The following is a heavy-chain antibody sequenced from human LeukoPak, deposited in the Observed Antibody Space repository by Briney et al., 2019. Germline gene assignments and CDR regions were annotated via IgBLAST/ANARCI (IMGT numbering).Heavy chain of an antibody. J-gene: IGHJ4*02. CDR2: ISWNSGSI. CDR3: AKAHGYSYGYFDY. Sequence: GGSLRLSCAASGFTFDAYAMHWVRQAPGKGLEWVSGISWNSGSIGYADSVKGRFTISRDNAKNSLYLQMNSLRAEDTALYYCAKAHGYSYGYFDYWGQGTLVTVSS. D-gene: IGHD5-18*01. V-gene: IGHV3-9*01. CDR1: GFTFDAYA.